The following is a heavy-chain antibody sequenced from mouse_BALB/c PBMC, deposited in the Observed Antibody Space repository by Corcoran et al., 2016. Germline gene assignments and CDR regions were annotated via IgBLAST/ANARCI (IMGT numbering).Heavy chain of an antibody. CDR3: ARWDWYFDV. CDR2: IDPANGNT. CDR1: GFNIKDTY. J-gene: IGHJ1*01. V-gene: IGHV14-3*02. Sequence: EVQLQQSGAELVKPGASVKLSCTASGFNIKDTYMHWVKQRPEQGLEWIGRIDPANGNTKYDPKFQGKATITADTSSNTAYLQLSSLTSQDTAVYYCARWDWYFDVWGAGTTVTVSS.